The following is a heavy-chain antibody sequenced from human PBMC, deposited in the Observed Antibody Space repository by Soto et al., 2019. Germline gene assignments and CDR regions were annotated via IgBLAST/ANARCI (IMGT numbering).Heavy chain of an antibody. CDR1: GFTLSKYW. J-gene: IGHJ4*02. Sequence: EVQLVESGGGLVQPGGSLRLTCATSGFTLSKYWMSWVRQAPGKGLEWVANVKQDGSDKYYVDSVKGRFTISRDNAKNSLYLKMNSRRAEDTAVYYCARGGGNFDQWGQGTLVTVSS. D-gene: IGHD3-16*01. CDR3: ARGGGNFDQ. V-gene: IGHV3-7*04. CDR2: VKQDGSDK.